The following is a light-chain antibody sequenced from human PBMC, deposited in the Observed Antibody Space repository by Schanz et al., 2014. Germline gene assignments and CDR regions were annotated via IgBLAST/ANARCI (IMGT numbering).Light chain of an antibody. J-gene: IGKJ2*03. Sequence: EIVLTQSPATLSLSPGERATLSCRASQSVRSLLAWYQQKPGQAPRLLIYAASTRATGIPARFSGSGSGTDFTLTISSLEPEDFAVYYCQQRSNWPPMYSFGQGTKLEIK. CDR3: QQRSNWPPMYS. CDR1: QSVRSL. CDR2: AAS. V-gene: IGKV3-11*01.